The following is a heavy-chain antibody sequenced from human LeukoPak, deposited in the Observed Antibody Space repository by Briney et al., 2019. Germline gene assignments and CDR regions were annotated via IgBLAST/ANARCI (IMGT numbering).Heavy chain of an antibody. CDR1: GGSISNSRYY. Sequence: PSETLSLTCSVSGGSISNSRYYWAWLRQPPEKGLEWIGSIFYSGATNSNPSLRSRLTISVDTSKNQFSLKLGSVTAADAAVYYCATLNTDGWYFDNSGQGSLVTVSS. CDR2: IFYSGAT. CDR3: ATLNTDGWYFDN. V-gene: IGHV4-39*01. J-gene: IGHJ4*02. D-gene: IGHD5-24*01.